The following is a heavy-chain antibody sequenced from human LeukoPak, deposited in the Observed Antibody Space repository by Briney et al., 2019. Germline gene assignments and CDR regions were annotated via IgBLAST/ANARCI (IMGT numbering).Heavy chain of an antibody. J-gene: IGHJ2*01. CDR2: FDPEDGET. Sequence: ASVKVSCKVSGYTLTELSMHWVRQAPGKGLEWMGGFDPEDGETIYAQKFQGRVTMTEDTSTDTAYMELRSLRSDDTAVYYCARDKGVRDDYGDYEAAWYFDLWGRGTLVTVSS. CDR1: GYTLTELS. D-gene: IGHD4-17*01. CDR3: ARDKGVRDDYGDYEAAWYFDL. V-gene: IGHV1-24*01.